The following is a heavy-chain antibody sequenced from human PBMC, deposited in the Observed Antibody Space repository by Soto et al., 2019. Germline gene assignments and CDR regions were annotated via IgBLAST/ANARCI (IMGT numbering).Heavy chain of an antibody. V-gene: IGHV5-51*01. J-gene: IGHJ4*02. Sequence: ELQLVQSGAEVKKPGESLKISCKGSGYNFANYWIGWVRQMPGKGLEWMGIIYPGNSDTRYSPSFQGQVTISADTSISPAYPEWSSLKAPDTTIYYCARHVYYDVLKKKHWGQGTLVTVSS. CDR2: IYPGNSDT. D-gene: IGHD3-9*01. CDR1: GYNFANYW. CDR3: ARHVYYDVLKKKH.